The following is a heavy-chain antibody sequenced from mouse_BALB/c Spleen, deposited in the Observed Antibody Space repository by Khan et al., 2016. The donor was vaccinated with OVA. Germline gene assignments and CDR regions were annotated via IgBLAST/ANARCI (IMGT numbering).Heavy chain of an antibody. J-gene: IGHJ4*01. CDR2: IWHDGST. Sequence: QVQLKQSGPGLVAPSQSLSITCTISGFSLTNYGVHWVRQPPGKGLEWLVVIWHDGSTTYNSALKSRLTISKDNSKSQFFLKMNSIQTDDTAMYFCARQPYYHYNVMDYWGQGTSVTVSS. V-gene: IGHV2-6-1*01. CDR3: ARQPYYHYNVMDY. CDR1: GFSLTNYG. D-gene: IGHD2-10*01.